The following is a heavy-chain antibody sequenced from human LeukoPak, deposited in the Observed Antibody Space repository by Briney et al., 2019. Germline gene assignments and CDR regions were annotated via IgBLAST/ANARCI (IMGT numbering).Heavy chain of an antibody. CDR2: IYHSGST. CDR3: ARDEAAAADNWFDP. V-gene: IGHV4-38-2*02. J-gene: IGHJ5*02. CDR1: GYSISSGYY. Sequence: MSSETLSLTCAVSGYSISSGYYWGWIRQPPGKGLEWIGSIYHSGSTYYNPSLKSQVTISVDTSKNQFSLKLSSVTAADTAVYYCARDEAAAADNWFDPWGQGTLVTVSS. D-gene: IGHD6-13*01.